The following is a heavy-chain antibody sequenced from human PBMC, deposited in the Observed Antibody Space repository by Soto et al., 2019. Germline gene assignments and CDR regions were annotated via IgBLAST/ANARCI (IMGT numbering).Heavy chain of an antibody. CDR1: GYTFTSYG. D-gene: IGHD6-19*01. V-gene: IGHV1-18*01. Sequence: ASVKVSCKASGYTFTSYGISWVRQAPGQGLEWMGLISAYNGNTSYAQKLQGRVTMTTDTSTSTVYMELRSLRSEDTAVYYCAREQWLAFDYWGQGTLVTVSS. CDR2: ISAYNGNT. J-gene: IGHJ4*02. CDR3: AREQWLAFDY.